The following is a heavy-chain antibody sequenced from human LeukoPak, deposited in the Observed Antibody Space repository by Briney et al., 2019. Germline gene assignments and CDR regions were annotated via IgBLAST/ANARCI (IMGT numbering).Heavy chain of an antibody. J-gene: IGHJ4*02. V-gene: IGHV3-48*02. Sequence: GGSLRLSCAASGFTFSSYWMSWVRQAPGKGLEWVSYIRSSGSPIYYADSVKGRFTISRDNAKNSVYLQMNSLRDEDTAVYYCVRDPDALDYWGQGTLVTVSS. CDR2: IRSSGSPI. CDR1: GFTFSSYW. CDR3: VRDPDALDY.